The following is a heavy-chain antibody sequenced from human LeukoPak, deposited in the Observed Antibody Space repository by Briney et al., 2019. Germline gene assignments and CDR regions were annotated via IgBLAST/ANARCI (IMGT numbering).Heavy chain of an antibody. Sequence: GAPVKVSCKASGYTFTSYGISWVRQAPGQGLEWMGWISAYNGNTNYAQKLQGRVTMTTDTSTSTAYMVLRSLRSDDTAVYYCAREFRGYSGYGGVFDYWGQGTLVTVSS. J-gene: IGHJ4*02. D-gene: IGHD5-12*01. V-gene: IGHV1-18*01. CDR1: GYTFTSYG. CDR2: ISAYNGNT. CDR3: AREFRGYSGYGGVFDY.